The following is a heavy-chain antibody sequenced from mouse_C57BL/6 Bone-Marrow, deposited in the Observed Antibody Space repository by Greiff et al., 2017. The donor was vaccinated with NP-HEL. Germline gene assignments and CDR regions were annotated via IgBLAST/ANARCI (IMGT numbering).Heavy chain of an antibody. CDR1: GYTFTSYW. CDR3: ARWKLTGTLYYFDY. J-gene: IGHJ2*01. V-gene: IGHV1-53*01. D-gene: IGHD4-1*01. CDR2: INPSNGGT. Sequence: QVQLKQPGTELVKPGASVKLSCKASGYTFTSYWMHWVKQRPGQGLEWIGNINPSNGGTNYNEKFKSKATLTVDKSSSTAYMQLSSLTSEDSAVYYCARWKLTGTLYYFDYWGQGTTLTVSS.